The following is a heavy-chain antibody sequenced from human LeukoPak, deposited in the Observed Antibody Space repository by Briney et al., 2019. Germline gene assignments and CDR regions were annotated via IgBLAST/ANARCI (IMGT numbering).Heavy chain of an antibody. CDR1: GGSFSGYY. CDR3: ARQPALRVDYYYGMDV. CDR2: IDYSGST. D-gene: IGHD2-15*01. Sequence: SETLSLTCAVYGGSFSGYYWSWIRQPPGKGLEWIGEIDYSGSTNYNPSLKSRVTMSVDTSKNQFSLKLDSVTAADTAVYYCARQPALRVDYYYGMDVWGQGTTVTVSS. V-gene: IGHV4-34*01. J-gene: IGHJ6*02.